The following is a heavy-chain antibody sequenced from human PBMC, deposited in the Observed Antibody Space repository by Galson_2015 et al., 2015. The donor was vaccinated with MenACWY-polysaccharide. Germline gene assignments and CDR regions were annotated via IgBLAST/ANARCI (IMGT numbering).Heavy chain of an antibody. J-gene: IGHJ3*02. Sequence: SLRLSCAASGSRFSNSGMHWVRQAPGKGLEWVAVIQYDGSNKVYADSVKGRFTISRDNSKNTVFLEMNTQGVEDTAVCYCAREGSRIVFHAFDIWGQGTMVTVSS. V-gene: IGHV3-33*01. CDR2: IQYDGSNK. CDR1: GSRFSNSG. CDR3: AREGSRIVFHAFDI. D-gene: IGHD2-2*01.